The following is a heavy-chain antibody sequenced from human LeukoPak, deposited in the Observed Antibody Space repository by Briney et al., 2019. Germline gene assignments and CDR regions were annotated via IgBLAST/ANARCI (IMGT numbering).Heavy chain of an antibody. CDR1: GFTFSSYA. CDR3: LTVRKYLRVGWNSNFDY. J-gene: IGHJ4*02. V-gene: IGHV3-30*04. CDR2: ISYDGSDK. Sequence: GGSLRLSCAASGFTFSSYAMYWVRQAPGKGLEWVAVISYDGSDKFYADSVKGRFTISRDSSKNTLYLQMNSLRAEDTAVYYCLTVRKYLRVGWNSNFDYWGQGTLVTVSS. D-gene: IGHD1-7*01.